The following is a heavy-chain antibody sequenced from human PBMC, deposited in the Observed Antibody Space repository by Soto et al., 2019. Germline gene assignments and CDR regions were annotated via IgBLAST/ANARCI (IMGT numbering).Heavy chain of an antibody. CDR2: INTYNGKT. J-gene: IGHJ4*02. Sequence: QAQLVQSGPEVKKPGASLKVSCNASGYGFTNYGISWVRQAPGEGLEWMGWINTYNGKTTYAEALQGRVSLTTDTSTGTADMELTNVRSDDMVLYYCPRTWNDVFDLWGQGTLVVVSS. CDR1: GYGFTNYG. V-gene: IGHV1-18*03. CDR3: PRTWNDVFDL. D-gene: IGHD1-1*01.